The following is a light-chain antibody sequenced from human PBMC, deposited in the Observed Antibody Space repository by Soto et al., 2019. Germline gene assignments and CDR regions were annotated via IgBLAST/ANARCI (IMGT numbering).Light chain of an antibody. CDR1: SSDVGGYNY. CDR2: DVS. Sequence: QSALTQPRSVSGSPGQSVTISCTGTSSDVGGYNYVSWYQQHPGKAPKLMIYDVSKRPSGVPDRFSGSKSGNTASLPISGLQAEDEAEYYCCSYAGSPEGFGGGTKGTVL. V-gene: IGLV2-11*01. CDR3: CSYAGSPEG. J-gene: IGLJ2*01.